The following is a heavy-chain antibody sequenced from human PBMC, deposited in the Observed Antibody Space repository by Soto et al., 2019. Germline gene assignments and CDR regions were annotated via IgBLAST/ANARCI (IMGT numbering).Heavy chain of an antibody. J-gene: IGHJ6*02. V-gene: IGHV5-51*01. CDR1: GYSFTSYW. CDR2: IYPGDSDT. CDR3: SRQAAVAATSAIPPGRDV. Sequence: PGESLKISCKGSGYSFTSYWIGWVRQMPGKGLEWMGIIYPGDSDTRYSPSFQGQVTISADKSISTAYLQWSSLKASDTAMYYCSRQAAVAATSAIPPGRDVWGEGTTGTVSS. D-gene: IGHD6-19*01.